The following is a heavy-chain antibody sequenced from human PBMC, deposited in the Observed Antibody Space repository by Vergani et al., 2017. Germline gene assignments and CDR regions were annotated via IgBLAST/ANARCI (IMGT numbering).Heavy chain of an antibody. Sequence: QVQLQESGPGLVKPSETLSLTCTVSGGSISSYYWSWIRQPPGKGLEWIGYIYYSGSTNYNPSLKSRVTISVDTSKNQFSLKLSSVTAADTAVYYCARDRAGYCSGGSGYGGAFDIWGQGTMVTVSS. CDR1: GGSISSYY. CDR3: ARDRAGYCSGGSGYGGAFDI. CDR2: IYYSGST. V-gene: IGHV4-59*01. D-gene: IGHD2-15*01. J-gene: IGHJ3*02.